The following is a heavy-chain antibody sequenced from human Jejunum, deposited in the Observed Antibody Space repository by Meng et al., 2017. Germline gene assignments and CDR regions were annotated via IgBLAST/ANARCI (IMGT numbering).Heavy chain of an antibody. Sequence: QLQLQESGAGLVKASETLSLTCTVSDGSISGSYDYWGWIRQPPGKGLDWTGTISYSGSTYYNPSLTSRVTISMDTSKNQFSLKLSSVTAADTAVYYCARHFSGSGTWFFDSWGQGALVTVSS. J-gene: IGHJ4*02. CDR1: DGSISGSYDY. V-gene: IGHV4-39*01. CDR3: ARHFSGSGTWFFDS. CDR2: ISYSGST. D-gene: IGHD3-10*01.